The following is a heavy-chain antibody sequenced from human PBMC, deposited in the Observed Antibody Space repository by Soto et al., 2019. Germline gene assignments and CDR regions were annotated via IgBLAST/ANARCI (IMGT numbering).Heavy chain of an antibody. Sequence: EVVLLESGGGLAQPGGSLRPSCAASGFTFSKYAMNWVRQAPGKGLEWVATISGTAVSTDYADSVRGRFTISRDNSKNTVSLQMDNLRVEDTATYFCVNWNDEDVDWGQGTLVAVSS. J-gene: IGHJ4*02. CDR2: ISGTAVST. CDR3: VNWNDEDVD. V-gene: IGHV3-23*01. CDR1: GFTFSKYA. D-gene: IGHD1-1*01.